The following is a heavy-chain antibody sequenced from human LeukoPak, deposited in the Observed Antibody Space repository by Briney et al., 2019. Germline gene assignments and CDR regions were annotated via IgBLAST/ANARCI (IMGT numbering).Heavy chain of an antibody. J-gene: IGHJ4*02. V-gene: IGHV3-30-3*01. CDR1: EFTFSSYA. D-gene: IGHD3-3*01. CDR3: ARERRNDFWSGYYEGFDY. Sequence: GGSLRLSCAASEFTFSSYAMHWVRQAPGKGLEWVAVISYDGSNKYYADSVKGRFTISRDNSKNTLYLQMNSLRAEDTAVYYRARERRNDFWSGYYEGFDYWGQGTLVTVSS. CDR2: ISYDGSNK.